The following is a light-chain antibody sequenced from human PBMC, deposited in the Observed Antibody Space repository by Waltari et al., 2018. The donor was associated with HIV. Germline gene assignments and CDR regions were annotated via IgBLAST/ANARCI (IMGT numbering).Light chain of an antibody. CDR1: QRISS. CDR2: GAS. J-gene: IGKJ5*01. Sequence: VLTQSPGTLSLSPGERATLSCRASQRISSLAWYQQKPGQAPRLLIHGASSRATGIPDRFSGSGSGPDFTLTISRLEPEDFAVYYCQHYGSSLTFGQGTRLEIK. V-gene: IGKV3-20*01. CDR3: QHYGSSLT.